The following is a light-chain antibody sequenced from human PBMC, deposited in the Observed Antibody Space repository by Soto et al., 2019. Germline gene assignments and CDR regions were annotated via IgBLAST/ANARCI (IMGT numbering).Light chain of an antibody. CDR1: TGAVTSGHY. V-gene: IGLV7-46*01. Sequence: QAVVTQEPSLTVSPGGTVTLTCGSSTGAVTSGHYPYWFQQKPGQAPRTLVYDTSNKHSWTPARFSGSLLGGKAALTLSGAQPEDQAQYSSLLSYSGARPYVFGTGTKVTV. J-gene: IGLJ1*01. CDR2: DTS. CDR3: LLSYSGARPYV.